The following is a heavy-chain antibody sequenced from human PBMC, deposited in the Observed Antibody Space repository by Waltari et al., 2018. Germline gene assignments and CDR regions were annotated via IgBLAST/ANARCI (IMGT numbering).Heavy chain of an antibody. Sequence: QVQLVQSGAEVKKPGASVKVSCTVSGYTLPELFMHWVRQAPGKGLEWMGGFDPEDGEIIYAQKFLGRVTMTDDTSTDTAYMELRSLRSEDTAVYYCTTLLSYSSNYFYDMDVWGQGTTVTVSS. CDR3: TTLLSYSSNYFYDMDV. CDR2: FDPEDGEI. J-gene: IGHJ6*02. V-gene: IGHV1-24*01. CDR1: GYTLPELF. D-gene: IGHD6-13*01.